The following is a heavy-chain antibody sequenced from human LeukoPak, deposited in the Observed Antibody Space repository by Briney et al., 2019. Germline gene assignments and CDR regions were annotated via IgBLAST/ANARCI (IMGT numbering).Heavy chain of an antibody. CDR1: GGSISSYY. J-gene: IGHJ4*02. CDR3: ARDPRYSYVFDY. V-gene: IGHV4-59*01. D-gene: IGHD5-18*01. CDR2: IYYSGST. Sequence: PSETLSLTCTVSGGSISSYYWSWIRQPPGKGLEWIGYIYYSGSTNYNPSLKSRVTISVDTSKNQFSLKLSSVTAADTAVYYCARDPRYSYVFDYWGQGTLVTVSS.